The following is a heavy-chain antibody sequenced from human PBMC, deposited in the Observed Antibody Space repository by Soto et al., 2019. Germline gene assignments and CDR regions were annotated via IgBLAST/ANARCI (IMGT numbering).Heavy chain of an antibody. D-gene: IGHD2-21*02. CDR3: ATMGFCGPGCYSFDY. V-gene: IGHV1-24*01. CDR1: GYTFTGYY. Sequence: SVKVSCKASGYTFTGYYIHWVRQAPGKGFEWMGGFDPEGSDTIYAQKFQGRVTMTSDTSTETAYMELESLTSEDTAFYYCATMGFCGPGCYSFDYWGQGTLVTVSS. CDR2: FDPEGSDT. J-gene: IGHJ4*02.